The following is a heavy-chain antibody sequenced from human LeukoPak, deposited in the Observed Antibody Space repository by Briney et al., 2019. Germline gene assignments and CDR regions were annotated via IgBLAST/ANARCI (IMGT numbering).Heavy chain of an antibody. V-gene: IGHV3-30*18. CDR3: AKEGLYCSGGSCLDY. Sequence: GGSLRLSCAASGFTFSNYGMHWVRQAPGKGLEWVAVISYDGSNKYYADSVKGRFTISRDNSKNTLYLQMNSLRAEDTAVYYCAKEGLYCSGGSCLDYWGQGTLVTVSS. D-gene: IGHD2-15*01. CDR1: GFTFSNYG. CDR2: ISYDGSNK. J-gene: IGHJ4*02.